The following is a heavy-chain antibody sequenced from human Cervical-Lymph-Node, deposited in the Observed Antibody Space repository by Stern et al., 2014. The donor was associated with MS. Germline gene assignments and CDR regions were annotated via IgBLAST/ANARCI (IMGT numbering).Heavy chain of an antibody. CDR3: ARRGTTGTIDGFDI. V-gene: IGHV5-51*01. J-gene: IGHJ3*02. CDR2: IVPGDSDT. D-gene: IGHD1-1*01. Sequence: VQLVQSGAEVKKPGESVKISCEGSGYTFTSHWIAWVRQVPGKGLEWMGIIVPGDSDTRYSPSFQGRVTISADRSISTAYLQWRTLRASDTAMYYCARRGTTGTIDGFDIWGQGSMVTVSS. CDR1: GYTFTSHW.